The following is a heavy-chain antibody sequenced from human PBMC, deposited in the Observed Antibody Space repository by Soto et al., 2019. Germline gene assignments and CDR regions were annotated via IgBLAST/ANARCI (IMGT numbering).Heavy chain of an antibody. CDR3: ARGEYSGYVVDY. Sequence: GGSLRLSCAASGFTFDNYAIHWVRQAPGKGLEWVSGISWNSGSIGYADSVKGRFTISRDNSKNTLYLQMNSLRAEDTAVYYCARGEYSGYVVDYWGQGTLVTVSS. CDR1: GFTFDNYA. V-gene: IGHV3-9*01. CDR2: ISWNSGSI. D-gene: IGHD5-12*01. J-gene: IGHJ4*02.